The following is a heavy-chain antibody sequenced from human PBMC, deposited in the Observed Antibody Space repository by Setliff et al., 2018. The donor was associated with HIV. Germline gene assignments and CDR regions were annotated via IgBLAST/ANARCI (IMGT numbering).Heavy chain of an antibody. J-gene: IGHJ4*02. D-gene: IGHD1-1*01. CDR2: IRHKAYGGTA. CDR1: GFTFGIYA. CDR3: AKQTNLGTVPDS. Sequence: PGGSLRLSCTTSGFTFGIYAMTWVRQAPGKGLEWVGFIRHKAYGGTAEYDASVKGRFTITRDNSKRSLYLQMDSLRAEDTAVYYWAKQTNLGTVPDSWGQGTLVTVSS. V-gene: IGHV3-49*04.